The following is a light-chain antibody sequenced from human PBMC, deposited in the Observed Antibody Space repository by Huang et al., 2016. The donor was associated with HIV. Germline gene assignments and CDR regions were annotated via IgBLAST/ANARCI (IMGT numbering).Light chain of an antibody. J-gene: IGKJ3*01. CDR2: DAA. V-gene: IGKV3-11*01. CDR3: QQRSNWPPFT. Sequence: EILLTQSPATLSLSPGERATLSCKASQKITTYLAWSQRKPGQAPRLLLYDAAIRSPDTPARFRCSGSGTDFTLTITNLEPEDFAVYFCQQRSNWPPFTFGPGTKVDRK. CDR1: QKITTY.